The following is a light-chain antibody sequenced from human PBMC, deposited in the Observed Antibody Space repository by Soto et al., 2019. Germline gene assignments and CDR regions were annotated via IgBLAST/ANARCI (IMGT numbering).Light chain of an antibody. CDR2: GAS. V-gene: IGKV3-20*01. CDR3: QQYGTSLSIT. J-gene: IGKJ5*01. CDR1: QSITSNF. Sequence: EIVLTQSPGTLSLSPGERATLSCRASQSITSNFLAWYQKKPGQSPMLLIYGASRRAKGIPDRFSGSGSGTDFSLTIRRLVPEDFAVYYCQQYGTSLSITFGQGTRL.